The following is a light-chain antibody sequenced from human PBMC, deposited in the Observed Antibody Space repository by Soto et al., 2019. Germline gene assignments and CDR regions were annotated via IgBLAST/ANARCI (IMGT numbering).Light chain of an antibody. CDR1: QGISRW. J-gene: IGKJ4*01. CDR2: TAS. V-gene: IGKV1-12*01. Sequence: DIQMTQSPSSVSASVGDRVTITCRASQGISRWLAWYQQKPGKAPKLLMYTASTLLSGVPSRFSGSGSGTHFTLTISSLQPEDFATYYCQQASSFPPTFGGGTRVEVK. CDR3: QQASSFPPT.